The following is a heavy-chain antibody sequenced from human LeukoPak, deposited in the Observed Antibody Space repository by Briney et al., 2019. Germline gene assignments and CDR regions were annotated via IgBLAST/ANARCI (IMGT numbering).Heavy chain of an antibody. CDR2: IIPIFGTA. V-gene: IGHV1-69*13. D-gene: IGHD6-19*01. CDR3: ARESYSSGWYVDYYGMDV. Sequence: SVKVSCKASGGTFSSCAISWVRQAPGQGLEWMGGIIPIFGTANYAQKFQGRVTITADESTSTAYMELSSLRSEDTAVYYCARESYSSGWYVDYYGMDVWGHGTTVTVSS. CDR1: GGTFSSCA. J-gene: IGHJ6*02.